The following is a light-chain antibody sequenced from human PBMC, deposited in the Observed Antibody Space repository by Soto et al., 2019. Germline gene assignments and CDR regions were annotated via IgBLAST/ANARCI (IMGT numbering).Light chain of an antibody. J-gene: IGKJ4*01. CDR3: IQAREFPIT. CDR1: QSLALTNGNTY. Sequence: DIVLTQTPLSSPVTLGQPASISCRSSQSLALTNGNTYLSWLQQRPGHPPTLLIYQVSNRFSGVPDRFSGMAAGTDFTLKISRVEAEDVGIYYCIQAREFPITFGGGTKVEIK. CDR2: QVS. V-gene: IGKV2-24*01.